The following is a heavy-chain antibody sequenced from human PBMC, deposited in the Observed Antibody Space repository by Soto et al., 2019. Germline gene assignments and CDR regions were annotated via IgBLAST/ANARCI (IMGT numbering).Heavy chain of an antibody. CDR1: GGSISSGGYS. J-gene: IGHJ6*02. D-gene: IGHD3-3*01. CDR3: AGRYFDFWSCYYGYYGMDV. V-gene: IGHV4-30-2*01. Sequence: PSETLSLTCAVSGGSISSGGYSWSWIRQPPGKGLEWIGYIYHSGSTYYNPSLKSRVTISVDRSKNQFSLKLSSVTAADTAVYYCAGRYFDFWSCYYGYYGMDVWGQGTTVTVSS. CDR2: IYHSGST.